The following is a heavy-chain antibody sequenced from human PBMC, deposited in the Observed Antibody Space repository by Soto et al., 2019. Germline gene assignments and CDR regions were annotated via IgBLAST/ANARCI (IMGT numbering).Heavy chain of an antibody. J-gene: IGHJ3*02. Sequence: PSETLSLTCTVSGGSISSYYWSWIRQPPGKGLEWIGYIYYSGSTNYNPSLKSRVTISVDTSKNQFSLKLSSVTAADTAVYYCASSGDTAMVDAFDIWGQGTMVTV. V-gene: IGHV4-59*01. D-gene: IGHD5-18*01. CDR3: ASSGDTAMVDAFDI. CDR1: GGSISSYY. CDR2: IYYSGST.